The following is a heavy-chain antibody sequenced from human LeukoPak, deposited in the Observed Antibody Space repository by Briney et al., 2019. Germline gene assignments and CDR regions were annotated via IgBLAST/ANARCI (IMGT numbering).Heavy chain of an antibody. J-gene: IGHJ6*02. CDR2: IYYSGST. CDR3: AGVYRIVVVITGMDV. D-gene: IGHD3-22*01. V-gene: IGHV4-39*01. Sequence: SETLSLTCTVSGGSISSSSYYWGWIRQPPGKGLEWIGSIYYSGSTYYNPSLKSRVTISVDTSKNQFSLKLSSVTAADTAVYYCAGVYRIVVVITGMDVWGQGTTVTVSS. CDR1: GGSISSSSYY.